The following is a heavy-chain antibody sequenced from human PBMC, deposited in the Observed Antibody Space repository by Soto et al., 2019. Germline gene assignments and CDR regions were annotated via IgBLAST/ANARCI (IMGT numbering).Heavy chain of an antibody. CDR2: INPSGGST. V-gene: IGHV1-46*01. Sequence: ASVKVSCKASGYTFTSYYMHWVRQAPGQGLEWMGIINPSGGSTGYAQKFQGRVTMTRDTSTSTVYMELSSLRSEDTAVYYCASYDSKTGFDYWGQGTLVTVSS. D-gene: IGHD3-22*01. J-gene: IGHJ4*02. CDR1: GYTFTSYY. CDR3: ASYDSKTGFDY.